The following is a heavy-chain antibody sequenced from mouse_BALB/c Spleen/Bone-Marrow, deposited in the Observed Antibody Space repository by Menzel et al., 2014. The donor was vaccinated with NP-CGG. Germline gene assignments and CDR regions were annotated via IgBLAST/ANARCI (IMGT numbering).Heavy chain of an antibody. CDR3: ARWGNYYFDY. V-gene: IGHV14-1*02. CDR2: IDPENGNT. Sequence: VQLKQSGAELVRPGALVKLSCKASGFNIKDYYMHWVKQRPEQGLEWIGWIDPENGNTIYDPKFQGKASITADTSSNTAYLQLSSLTSEDTAVYYCARWGNYYFDYWGQGTTPTVSS. CDR1: GFNIKDYY. J-gene: IGHJ2*01.